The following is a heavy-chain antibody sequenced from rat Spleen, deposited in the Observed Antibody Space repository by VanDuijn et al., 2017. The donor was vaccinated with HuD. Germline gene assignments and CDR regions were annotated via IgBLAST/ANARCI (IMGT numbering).Heavy chain of an antibody. D-gene: IGHD1-12*02. J-gene: IGHJ3*01. CDR3: ARGYYDGTQGFAY. CDR1: GYSITSSYR. V-gene: IGHV3-3*01. Sequence: EVQLQESGPGLVKPSQSLSLTCSVTGYSITSSYRWTWIRKFPGNKLEWMGFINSAGSTNYNPSLKSRISITRDTSKNQFFLQVKSVTNEDTATYYCARGYYDGTQGFAYWGQGTLVTVSS. CDR2: INSAGST.